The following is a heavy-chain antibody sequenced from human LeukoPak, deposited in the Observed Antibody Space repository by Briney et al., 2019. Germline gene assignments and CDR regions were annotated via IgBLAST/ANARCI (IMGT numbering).Heavy chain of an antibody. J-gene: IGHJ4*02. CDR3: ASEARVVVTSYFDY. Sequence: ASVKVSCKASGYTFTGYYMHWVRQAPGQGLEWMGWINPNSGGTNYAQKFQGRVTITADKSTSTAYMELSSLRSEDTAVYYCASEARVVVTSYFDYWGQGTLVTVSS. D-gene: IGHD2-21*02. CDR1: GYTFTGYY. CDR2: INPNSGGT. V-gene: IGHV1-2*02.